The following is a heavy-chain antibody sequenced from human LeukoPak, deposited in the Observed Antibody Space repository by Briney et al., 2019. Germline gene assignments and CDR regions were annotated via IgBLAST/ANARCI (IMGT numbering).Heavy chain of an antibody. CDR2: ISGSGGST. CDR3: ARDSGKYYYDSSGYSNGAFDY. J-gene: IGHJ4*02. Sequence: GGSLRLSCAASGFTFSSYAMSWVRQAPGKGLEWVSAISGSGGSTYYADSVKGRFTISRDNAKNSLYLQMNSLRAEDTAVYYCARDSGKYYYDSSGYSNGAFDYWGQGTLVTVSS. CDR1: GFTFSSYA. D-gene: IGHD3-22*01. V-gene: IGHV3-23*01.